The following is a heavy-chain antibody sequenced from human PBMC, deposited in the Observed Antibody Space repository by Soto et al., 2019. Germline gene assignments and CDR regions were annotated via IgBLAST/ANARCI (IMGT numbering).Heavy chain of an antibody. V-gene: IGHV3-30-3*01. J-gene: IGHJ4*02. D-gene: IGHD3-10*01. CDR3: ARDYYGSGLSSLDY. CDR2: ISYDGSNK. CDR1: GFTFSRYA. Sequence: QVQLVESGGGVVQPGRSLRLSCAASGFTFSRYAMHWVRQAPGKGLEWVAVISYDGSNKYYADSVKGRFTISRDNSKNTLYLQMNSLRAEDTAVYYCARDYYGSGLSSLDYWGQGTLVTVSS.